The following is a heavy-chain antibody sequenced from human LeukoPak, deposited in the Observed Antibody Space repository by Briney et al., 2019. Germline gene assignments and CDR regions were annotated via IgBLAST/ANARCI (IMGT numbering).Heavy chain of an antibody. J-gene: IGHJ1*01. V-gene: IGHV1-69*13. D-gene: IGHD2-21*01. CDR1: GGTFSSYA. CDR2: IIPIFGTA. CDR3: ARDSSEFRSLIPH. Sequence: PSVKVSCKASGGTFSSYAISWVRQAPGQGLEWMGGIIPIFGTANYAQKFQGRVTITADESTSTAYMELSSLRSEDTAVYYCARDSSEFRSLIPHWGQGTQVTVSS.